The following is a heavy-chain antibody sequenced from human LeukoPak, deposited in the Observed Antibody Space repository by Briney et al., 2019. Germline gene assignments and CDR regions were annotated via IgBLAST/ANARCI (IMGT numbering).Heavy chain of an antibody. V-gene: IGHV3-48*03. CDR1: GFTFSSYE. J-gene: IGHJ4*02. Sequence: GGSLRLSCAASGFTFSSYEMNWVRQAPGKGQDWVSYISSSGSTIYYADSVKGRFTISRDNAKNSLYLQMNSLRAEDTAVYYCARDNPYYYGSGSTFDYWGQGTLVTVSS. D-gene: IGHD3-10*01. CDR3: ARDNPYYYGSGSTFDY. CDR2: ISSSGSTI.